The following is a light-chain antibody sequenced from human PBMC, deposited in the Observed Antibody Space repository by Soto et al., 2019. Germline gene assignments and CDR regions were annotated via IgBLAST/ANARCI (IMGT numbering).Light chain of an antibody. V-gene: IGKV1-12*01. CDR1: QDIRSW. J-gene: IGKJ4*01. Sequence: DFQMTQSPSSVSASIGHRFSITCRASQDIRSWLAWYQQKPGKAPKLLIYAASNLQSGVPSRFRGSGYGTDFTLSISSLKPEDFATYFCHQANSSTLTFGGGTQVDI. CDR2: AAS. CDR3: HQANSSTLT.